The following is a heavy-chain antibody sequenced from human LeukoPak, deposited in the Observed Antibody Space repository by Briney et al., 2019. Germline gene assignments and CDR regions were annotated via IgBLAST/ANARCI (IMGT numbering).Heavy chain of an antibody. CDR2: INHSGST. CDR1: GGSISSYY. D-gene: IGHD4-23*01. V-gene: IGHV4-34*01. CDR3: AGRDEDGGKALDY. J-gene: IGHJ4*02. Sequence: SETLSLTCTVSGGSISSYYWSWIRQPPGKGLEWIGEINHSGSTNYNPSLKSRVTISVDTSKNQFSLKLSSVTAADTAVYYCAGRDEDGGKALDYWGQGTLVTVSS.